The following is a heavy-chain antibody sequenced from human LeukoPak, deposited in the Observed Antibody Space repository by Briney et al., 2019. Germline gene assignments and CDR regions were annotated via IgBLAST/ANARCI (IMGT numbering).Heavy chain of an antibody. D-gene: IGHD3-10*01. CDR2: IYSGGST. V-gene: IGHV3-53*01. J-gene: IGHJ6*02. Sequence: GSLRLSCAASGFTVSSNYMSWVRQAPGKGLEWVSVIYSGGSTYYADSVKGRFTISRDNSKNTLYLQMNSLRAEDTAVYYCARPYGSGRNGMGVWGQGTTVTVSS. CDR1: GFTVSSNY. CDR3: ARPYGSGRNGMGV.